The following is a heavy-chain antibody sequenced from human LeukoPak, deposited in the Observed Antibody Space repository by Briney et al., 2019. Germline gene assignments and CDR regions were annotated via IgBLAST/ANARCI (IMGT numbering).Heavy chain of an antibody. CDR1: GFTFDDYV. V-gene: IGHV3-43*02. CDR3: AKARGSSWYGEDY. Sequence: PGESLRLSCAASGFTFDDYVMHWVRQAPGKGLEWVSLISENGGSPYYADSVKGRFTISRDNSKNSLYLQINSLRAEDTAFYYCAKARGSSWYGEDYWGQGTLVTVSS. D-gene: IGHD6-13*01. CDR2: ISENGGSP. J-gene: IGHJ4*02.